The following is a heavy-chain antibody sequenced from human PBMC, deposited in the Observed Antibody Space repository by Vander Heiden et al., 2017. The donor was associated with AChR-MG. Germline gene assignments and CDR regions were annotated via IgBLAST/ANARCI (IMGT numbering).Heavy chain of an antibody. Sequence: EVQLLESGGGLVQPGGSLRLHCTASGLTFSHYALSWVRPAQGKGLEWVSAITDSGETTHYADSVRGRFTISRDNSMNVLYLQMNSLRAEDTALYYCAKLPSEARISEGFDYWGQGILVTVSS. CDR1: GLTFSHYA. CDR2: ITDSGETT. V-gene: IGHV3-23*01. J-gene: IGHJ4*02. D-gene: IGHD6-6*01. CDR3: AKLPSEARISEGFDY.